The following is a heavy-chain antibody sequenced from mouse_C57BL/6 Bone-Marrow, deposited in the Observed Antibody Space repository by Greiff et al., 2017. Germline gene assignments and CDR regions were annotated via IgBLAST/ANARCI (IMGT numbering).Heavy chain of an antibody. J-gene: IGHJ4*01. CDR1: GYAFSSSW. Sequence: VQLQESGPELVKPGASVKISCKASGYAFSSSWMNWVKQRPGKGLEWIGRIYPGDGDPNYNGKFKGKATLTADKSSSTAYMQLSSLTSEDSAVYFCARWRERAMDYWGQGTSVTVSS. V-gene: IGHV1-82*01. CDR3: ARWRERAMDY. CDR2: IYPGDGDP.